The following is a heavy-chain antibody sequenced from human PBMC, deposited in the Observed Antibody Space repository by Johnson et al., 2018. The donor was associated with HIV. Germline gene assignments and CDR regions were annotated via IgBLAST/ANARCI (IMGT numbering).Heavy chain of an antibody. J-gene: IGHJ3*02. CDR2: INWNGGST. Sequence: VQLVESGGGVARPGGYLRLSCAASGFTFDYHDMNWVRQAPGKGLEWVSGINWNGGSTGYADPVKGRFTISRDNAKKSLILQSNSRRAEDTVLYYGVRVGKYCGVDCYSGVDAYDIWGQGTVVIVSS. CDR1: GFTFDYHD. D-gene: IGHD2-21*02. CDR3: VRVGKYCGVDCYSGVDAYDI. V-gene: IGHV3-20*04.